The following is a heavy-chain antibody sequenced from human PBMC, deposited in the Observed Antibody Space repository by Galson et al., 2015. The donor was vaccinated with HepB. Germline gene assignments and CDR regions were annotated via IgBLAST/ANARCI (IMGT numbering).Heavy chain of an antibody. CDR3: ARHGGFVDY. J-gene: IGHJ4*02. CDR2: IYPGDSDP. CDR1: GYSFTTYW. Sequence: QSGAEVTKPGESLTISCTASGYSFTTYWIGWVRQMPGKGLEWMGIIYPGDSDPIYSPSFQGQVTISADKSISTAYLQWSSLEASDTAMYYCARHGGFVDYWGQGTLVTVSS. D-gene: IGHD3-16*01. V-gene: IGHV5-51*01.